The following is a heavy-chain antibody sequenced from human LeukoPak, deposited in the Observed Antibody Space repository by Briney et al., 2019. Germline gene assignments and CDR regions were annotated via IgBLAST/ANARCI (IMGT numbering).Heavy chain of an antibody. CDR1: GGSFSGYY. J-gene: IGHJ4*02. D-gene: IGHD4-17*01. V-gene: IGHV4-34*01. CDR3: ARGQGTVTTH. CDR2: INHSGSA. Sequence: SETLFLTCAVSGGSFSGYYWTWIRQPPGKGLEWIGEINHSGSANYNPSLMSRVTISLDTSKNHFSLNLSSVTAADTAVHYCARGQGTVTTHWGQGTLVTVSS.